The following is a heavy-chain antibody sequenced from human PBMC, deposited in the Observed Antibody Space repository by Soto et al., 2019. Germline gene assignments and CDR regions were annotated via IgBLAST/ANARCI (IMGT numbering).Heavy chain of an antibody. D-gene: IGHD3-3*01. CDR1: GFTIGNHL. V-gene: IGHV3-7*01. CDR3: AKANYDFWSGYYFLMV. Sequence: GGSLRLSCAVSGFTIGNHLMTWVRPAPGKGLEFLANISPDGSEKYYVDSVKGRFTISRDNAKNSLYLQMNSLRAEDTAVYYCAKANYDFWSGYYFLMVWGQGTLVTVSS. J-gene: IGHJ4*02. CDR2: ISPDGSEK.